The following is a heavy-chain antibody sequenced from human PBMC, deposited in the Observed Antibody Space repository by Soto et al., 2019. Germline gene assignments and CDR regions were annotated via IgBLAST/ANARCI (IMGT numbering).Heavy chain of an antibody. J-gene: IGHJ3*02. CDR1: GITFSSYS. Sequence: GGSLRLSCAASGITFSSYSMNWVRQAPGKGLEWVSSISSSSSYIYYADSVKGRFTISRDNAKNSLYLQMNSLRAEDTAVYYCARETYGSSTSCFLGAFEIWGQGTMVTVSS. D-gene: IGHD2-2*01. V-gene: IGHV3-21*01. CDR2: ISSSSSYI. CDR3: ARETYGSSTSCFLGAFEI.